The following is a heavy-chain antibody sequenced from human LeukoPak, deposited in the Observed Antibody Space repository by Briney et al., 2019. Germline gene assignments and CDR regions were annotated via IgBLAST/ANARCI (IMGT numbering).Heavy chain of an antibody. J-gene: IGHJ4*02. Sequence: GGSLRLSYAASGFTLSTYSMNWVRQAPGKGLEWVSYISSSSNIIYYAVSVKGRFTISRDNAKNSLSLQMNSLRDEDTAVYYCASYNWNDGFFDYWGQGTLVTVSS. D-gene: IGHD1-20*01. CDR2: ISSSSNII. CDR1: GFTLSTYS. CDR3: ASYNWNDGFFDY. V-gene: IGHV3-48*02.